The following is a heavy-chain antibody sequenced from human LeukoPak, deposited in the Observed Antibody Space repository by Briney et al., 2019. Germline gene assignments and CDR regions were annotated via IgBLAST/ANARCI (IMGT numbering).Heavy chain of an antibody. CDR1: GFTFSSYW. V-gene: IGHV3-7*01. D-gene: IGHD3-10*01. CDR3: ARRRRVWFGPKTIDY. CDR2: IKQDGSEK. Sequence: GGSLRLSCAASGFTFSSYWMSWVRQAPGKGLEWVANIKQDGSEKYYADSVKGRFTISRDNAKNSLYLQMNSLRAEDTAVYYCARRRRVWFGPKTIDYWGQGTLVTVSS. J-gene: IGHJ4*02.